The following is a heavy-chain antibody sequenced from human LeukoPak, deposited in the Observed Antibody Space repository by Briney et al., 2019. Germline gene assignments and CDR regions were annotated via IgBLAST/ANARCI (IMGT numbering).Heavy chain of an antibody. V-gene: IGHV3-74*01. CDR2: INSDGSST. CDR3: ARQADFGSGSYYVDAFDI. Sequence: GGSLRLSCAASGFTFSSYWMHWVRQAPGKGLVWVSRINSDGSSTSYADSVKGRFTISRDNAKNTLYMQMNSLRAEDTAVYYCARQADFGSGSYYVDAFDIWGQGTMVTVSS. J-gene: IGHJ3*02. CDR1: GFTFSSYW. D-gene: IGHD3-10*01.